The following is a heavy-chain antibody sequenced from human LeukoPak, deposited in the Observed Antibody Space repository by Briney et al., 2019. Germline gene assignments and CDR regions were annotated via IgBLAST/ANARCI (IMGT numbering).Heavy chain of an antibody. J-gene: IGHJ4*02. V-gene: IGHV3-30-3*01. CDR3: ARDHQYYFDY. Sequence: GGSLRLPCAASGFTFSSYAMHWVRQAPGKGLEWVAVISYDGSNKYYADSVKGRFTISRDNSQNTLYLQMNSLRAEDTAVYYCARDHQYYFDYWGQGTLVTVSS. D-gene: IGHD2-2*01. CDR1: GFTFSSYA. CDR2: ISYDGSNK.